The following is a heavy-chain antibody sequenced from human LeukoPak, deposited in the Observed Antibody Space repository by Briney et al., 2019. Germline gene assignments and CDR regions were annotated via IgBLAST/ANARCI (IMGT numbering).Heavy chain of an antibody. J-gene: IGHJ4*02. CDR3: ARDPMVRHPFFDY. Sequence: SVKVSCKASGGTFSSYAISWVRQAPGQGLEWMGRIIPILGIANYAQKFQGRVTITADKSTSTAYMELSSLRSEDTAVYYCARDPMVRHPFFDYWGQGTLVTVSS. V-gene: IGHV1-69*04. CDR2: IIPILGIA. CDR1: GGTFSSYA. D-gene: IGHD3-10*01.